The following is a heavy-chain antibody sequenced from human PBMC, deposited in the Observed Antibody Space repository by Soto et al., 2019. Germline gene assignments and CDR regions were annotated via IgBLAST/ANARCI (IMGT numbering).Heavy chain of an antibody. Sequence: QVQLQESGPGLVKPSETLSLTCTVSGGSISTYYWSWIRQPPGKGLEWIGYIYYNGRTNYNPSLESRVTISLDTSKSQFSLKLSSVSAADTAVYYCARDGSGYDFWSGPYFFDYWGPVTLVTVSS. CDR1: GGSISTYY. V-gene: IGHV4-59*01. J-gene: IGHJ4*02. CDR3: ARDGSGYDFWSGPYFFDY. D-gene: IGHD3-3*01. CDR2: IYYNGRT.